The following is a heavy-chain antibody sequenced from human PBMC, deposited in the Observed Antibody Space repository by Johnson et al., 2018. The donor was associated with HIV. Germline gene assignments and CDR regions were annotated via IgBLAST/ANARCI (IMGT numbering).Heavy chain of an antibody. D-gene: IGHD1-26*01. V-gene: IGHV3-30*02. J-gene: IGHJ3*01. CDR2: IRYDGSNK. Sequence: QVQLVESGGGVVQTGGSLRLSCAASGFTFSRYGMHWVRQAPGKGLAWVAFIRYDGSNKYYADSVKGRFTISRDNSKNTLYLQMNSLRAEDTAVYYCAKDEFKWELLHVWGQGTTVTVSS. CDR1: GFTFSRYG. CDR3: AKDEFKWELLHV.